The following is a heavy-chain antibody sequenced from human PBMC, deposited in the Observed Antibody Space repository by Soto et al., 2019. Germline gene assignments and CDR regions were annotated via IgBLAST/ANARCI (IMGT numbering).Heavy chain of an antibody. CDR2: ISRSGSTI. CDR1: GFTFSDYY. D-gene: IGHD3-22*01. J-gene: IGHJ4*02. V-gene: IGHV3-11*01. Sequence: GGSLRLSCAASGFTFSDYYMSWIRQAPGKGLEWVSYISRSGSTIYYADSVKGRFTISRDNAKNSLYLQMNSLRAGDTAVYYCAFPDDSSGFDYWGQGTLVTVSS. CDR3: AFPDDSSGFDY.